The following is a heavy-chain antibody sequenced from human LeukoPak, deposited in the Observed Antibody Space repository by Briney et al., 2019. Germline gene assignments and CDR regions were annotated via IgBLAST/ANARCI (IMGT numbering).Heavy chain of an antibody. CDR3: ARVYDILNGVMTCDY. V-gene: IGHV4-39*07. D-gene: IGHD3-9*01. J-gene: IGHJ4*02. CDR2: IYYNGGT. Sequence: SETLSLTCTVSGGSISSSSYYWGWIRQPPGKGLEWIGNIYYNGGTYYSPSLKSRVTISVDPSKNQFSLKLNSVTAADTAVYYCARVYDILNGVMTCDYWGQGTLVTVSS. CDR1: GGSISSSSYY.